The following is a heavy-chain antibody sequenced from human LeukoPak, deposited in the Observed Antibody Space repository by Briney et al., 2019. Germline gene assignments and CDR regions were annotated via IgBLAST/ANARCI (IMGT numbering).Heavy chain of an antibody. CDR3: AKDIGSGSYSLRVPDY. CDR1: GFTFSDHY. Sequence: GGSLRLSCAASGFTFSDHYMDWVRQAPGKGLEWVGRTRKKANSYTREYAASVKGRFTISRDDSKNSLYLQMNSLTTEDTALYYCAKDIGSGSYSLRVPDYWGQGTLVTVSS. J-gene: IGHJ4*02. CDR2: TRKKANSYTR. D-gene: IGHD3-10*01. V-gene: IGHV3-72*01.